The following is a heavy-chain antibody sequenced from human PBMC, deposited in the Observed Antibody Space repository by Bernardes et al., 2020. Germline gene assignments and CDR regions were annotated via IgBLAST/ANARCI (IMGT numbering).Heavy chain of an antibody. CDR1: GYNFATYW. D-gene: IGHD3-22*01. V-gene: IGHV5-51*01. CDR2: IYPSDSET. CDR3: ARRDYYDGSGYEY. Sequence: GESLKISCQASGYNFATYWIGWVRQMPGKGLEWMGIIYPSDSETRYSPSFQGQVTISADESIGTAYLQWSSLKASDTAMYYCARRDYYDGSGYEYWGQGTLVTVSA. J-gene: IGHJ4*02.